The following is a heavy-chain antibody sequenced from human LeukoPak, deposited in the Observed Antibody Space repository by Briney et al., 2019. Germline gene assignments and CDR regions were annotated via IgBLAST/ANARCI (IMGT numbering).Heavy chain of an antibody. V-gene: IGHV6-1*01. J-gene: IGHJ4*02. CDR3: ARGRNSGFDY. D-gene: IGHD2/OR15-2a*01. CDR1: GDSVSGNSAVA. CDR2: TYYRSKWNN. Sequence: SQTLSLTCAISGDSVSGNSAVAWNSLSQSPSRGLEWLGRTYYRSKWNNDYAVSVKSRITINPDTSKNQFSLHLNSVTPEDTAVYYCARGRNSGFDYWGQGTLVTVSS.